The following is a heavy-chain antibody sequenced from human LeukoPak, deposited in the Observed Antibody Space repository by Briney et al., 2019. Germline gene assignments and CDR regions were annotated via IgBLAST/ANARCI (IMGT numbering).Heavy chain of an antibody. Sequence: GGSLRLSCAASGFTFSSYSMNWVRQAPGKGLEWVSYISSSSSTIYYADSVKGRFTISRDNSKNTLYLQMNSLRAEDTAVYYCAKDWWGIAAAPWGQGTLVTVSS. CDR1: GFTFSSYS. V-gene: IGHV3-48*01. D-gene: IGHD6-13*01. J-gene: IGHJ5*02. CDR2: ISSSSSTI. CDR3: AKDWWGIAAAP.